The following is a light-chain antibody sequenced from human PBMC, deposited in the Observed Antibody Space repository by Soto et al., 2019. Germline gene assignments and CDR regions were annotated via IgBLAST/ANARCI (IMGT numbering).Light chain of an antibody. CDR1: SGSIASNY. J-gene: IGLJ3*02. V-gene: IGLV6-57*01. CDR2: EDN. Sequence: NFMLTQPHSVSESPGKTVTISCTRSSGSIASNYVQWYQQRPGSSPTTVSDEDNQRPSVVPDRFSGSIDSSSNSASLTIPGLKNEYESDYFCHFYDSSNQVFGGGTKLTVL. CDR3: HFYDSSNQV.